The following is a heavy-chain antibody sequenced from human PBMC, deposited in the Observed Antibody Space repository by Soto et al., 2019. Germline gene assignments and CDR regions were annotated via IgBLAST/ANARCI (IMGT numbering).Heavy chain of an antibody. Sequence: ASVKVSCKASGYTLTELSMHWLRQAPGKGLEWMGWFNAENGETNYAQKLQGRVTMTKDTSTSTAYMELRSLRSDDTAVYYCARDIYSGYDYGYWGQGTLVTVSS. D-gene: IGHD5-12*01. J-gene: IGHJ4*02. CDR2: FNAENGET. CDR1: GYTLTELS. V-gene: IGHV1-24*01. CDR3: ARDIYSGYDYGY.